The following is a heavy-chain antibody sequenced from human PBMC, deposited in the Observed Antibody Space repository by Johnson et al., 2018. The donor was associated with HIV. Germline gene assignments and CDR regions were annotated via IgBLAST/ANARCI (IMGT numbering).Heavy chain of an antibody. J-gene: IGHJ3*02. D-gene: IGHD6-6*01. V-gene: IGHV3-23*04. Sequence: MQLVEYGGGLVQPGGSLRLSCAASGFTFSSYAMDWVRQTPGKGLAWVSAVSAGGDNTYYADSVKGRFTISRDNAKNSLYLQMNSLRAEDTAVYYCARSGAASIAARGDAFDIWGQGTMVTVSS. CDR2: VSAGGDNT. CDR1: GFTFSSYA. CDR3: ARSGAASIAARGDAFDI.